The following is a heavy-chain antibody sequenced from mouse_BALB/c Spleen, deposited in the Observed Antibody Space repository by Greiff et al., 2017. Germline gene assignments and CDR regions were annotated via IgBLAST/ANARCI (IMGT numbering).Heavy chain of an antibody. CDR3: TRIYYYGSSFDY. J-gene: IGHJ2*01. V-gene: IGHV1-5*01. CDR1: GYTFTSYW. Sequence: EVQLQQSGTVLARPGASVKMSCKASGYTFTSYWMHWVKQRPGQGLEWIGAIYPGNSDTSYNQKFKGKAKLTAVTSTSTAYMELSSLTNEDSAVYYCTRIYYYGSSFDYWGQGTTLTVSS. D-gene: IGHD1-1*01. CDR2: IYPGNSDT.